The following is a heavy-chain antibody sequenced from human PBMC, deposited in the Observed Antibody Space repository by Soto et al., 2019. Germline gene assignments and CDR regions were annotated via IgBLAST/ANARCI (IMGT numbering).Heavy chain of an antibody. Sequence: QVQLVESGGGVVQPGKSLRASCAASGFSVSSYSMHWIRQAPGKGLEWVTVISYDGSKKYYEDSVKGRFGISRDTSKNTVYLQMNSLRVEDTAVYYCARSTAVSALDFWGPGTLVTVSS. CDR1: GFSVSSYS. V-gene: IGHV3-30*09. D-gene: IGHD6-19*01. J-gene: IGHJ4*02. CDR3: ARSTAVSALDF. CDR2: ISYDGSKK.